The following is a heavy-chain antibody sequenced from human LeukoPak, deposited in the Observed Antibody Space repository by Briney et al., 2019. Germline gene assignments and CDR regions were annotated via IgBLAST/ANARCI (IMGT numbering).Heavy chain of an antibody. V-gene: IGHV1-2*02. CDR3: ARVRDSSGYYEVPWDY. D-gene: IGHD3-22*01. Sequence: ASVKVSCKASGYTFTGYYMHWVRQAPGQGLEWMGWINPNSGDTNYAQKFQGRVTMTRDTSISTAYMELSRLRSDDTAVYYCARVRDSSGYYEVPWDYWGQGTLVTVSS. J-gene: IGHJ4*02. CDR2: INPNSGDT. CDR1: GYTFTGYY.